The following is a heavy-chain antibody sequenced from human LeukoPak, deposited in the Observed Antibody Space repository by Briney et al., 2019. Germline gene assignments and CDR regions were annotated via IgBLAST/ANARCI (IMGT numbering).Heavy chain of an antibody. V-gene: IGHV3-74*01. Sequence: GGSLRLSCAASGFTFSNYWMHWVRQPPGKGLVWVSLIYSGGISTYYADSVKGRFTISRDNAKNTLYLQMNSLRAEDTAVYYCARAVGATTFDYWGQGTLVTVSS. CDR3: ARAVGATTFDY. D-gene: IGHD1-26*01. CDR1: GFTFSNYW. J-gene: IGHJ4*02. CDR2: IYSGGIST.